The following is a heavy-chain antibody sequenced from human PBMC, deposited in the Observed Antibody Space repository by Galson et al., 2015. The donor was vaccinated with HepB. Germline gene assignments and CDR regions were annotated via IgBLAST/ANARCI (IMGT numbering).Heavy chain of an antibody. Sequence: TLSLTCTVSDSITGGHYYWSSIRQPAGKGLEWIGRPYNSGSTNYNPSLKSRVTMSVDTSKSQFSLKLTSVTAADTAVYYCARVVRIFHTAYHYMDVWGKGTTVTVSS. J-gene: IGHJ6*03. CDR1: DSITGGHYY. D-gene: IGHD2-15*01. CDR3: ARVVRIFHTAYHYMDV. V-gene: IGHV4-61*02. CDR2: PYNSGST.